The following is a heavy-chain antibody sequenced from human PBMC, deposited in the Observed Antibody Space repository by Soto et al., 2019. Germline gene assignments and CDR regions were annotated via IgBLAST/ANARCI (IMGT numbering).Heavy chain of an antibody. V-gene: IGHV1-69*06. J-gene: IGHJ6*02. CDR1: GGTFSSYA. CDR2: IIPIFGTA. Sequence: GASVKVSCKASGGTFSSYAISWVRQAPGQGLEWMGGIIPIFGTANYAQKFQGRVTITADKSTSTAYMELSSLRSEDTAVYYCATWGLTVVTSYYYYGMDVWGQGTTVTVSS. D-gene: IGHD2-21*02. CDR3: ATWGLTVVTSYYYYGMDV.